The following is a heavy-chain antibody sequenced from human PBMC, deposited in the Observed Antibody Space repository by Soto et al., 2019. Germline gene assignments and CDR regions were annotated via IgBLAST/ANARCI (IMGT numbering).Heavy chain of an antibody. CDR2: IVVGRGNT. CDR3: AAPRPNRYYYYYMDV. Sequence: GASVKVSCKASGFTFTSSVIQWLRQARGQRLEWIGWIVVGRGNTNYAQKFQERVTITRDMSTSTAYMELSSLRSEDTAVYYCAAPRPNRYYYYYMDVWGKGTTVTVSS. CDR1: GFTFTSSV. V-gene: IGHV1-58*02. J-gene: IGHJ6*03.